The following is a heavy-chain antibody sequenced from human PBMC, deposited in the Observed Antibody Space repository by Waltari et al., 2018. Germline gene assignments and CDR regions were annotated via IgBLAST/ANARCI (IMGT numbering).Heavy chain of an antibody. CDR1: GYTFTNYY. D-gene: IGHD2-15*01. V-gene: IGHV1-69*01. Sequence: QVQLVQSGAEVKKPGASVKVSCKTSGYTFTNYYIHWVRQAPGQGLEWMGGIIPICGTANYAQKFQGRVTITADESTSTADMELSSLRSEDTAVYYCARDGALPSAFDIWGQGTMVTVSS. CDR3: ARDGALPSAFDI. J-gene: IGHJ3*02. CDR2: IIPICGTA.